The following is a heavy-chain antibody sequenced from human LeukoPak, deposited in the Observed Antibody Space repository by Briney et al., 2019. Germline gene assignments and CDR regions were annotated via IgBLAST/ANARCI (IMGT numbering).Heavy chain of an antibody. V-gene: IGHV3-74*01. D-gene: IGHD4-17*01. J-gene: IGHJ4*02. CDR2: INSDGSST. CDR3: ARDVDGDYMIDY. CDR1: GFTFSSYW. Sequence: GGSLKLSCAASGFTFSSYWMHWVRQAPGKGLVWVSRINSDGSSTSYADSVKGRFTISRDNAKNTLYLQMNSLRAEDTAVYYCARDVDGDYMIDYWGQGTLVTVSS.